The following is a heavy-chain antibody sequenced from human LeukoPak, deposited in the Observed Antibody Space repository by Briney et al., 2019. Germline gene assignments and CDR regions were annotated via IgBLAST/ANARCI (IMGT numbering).Heavy chain of an antibody. J-gene: IGHJ4*02. Sequence: PGGSLRLSCAASGFTFSSYWMSWVRQAPGKGLEWVANIKQDGSEKYYVDSVKGRFTISRDNAKNSLYLQMNSLRAEDTAVYYCARAVRVRREQGISGSPADYWGQGTLVTVSS. CDR2: IKQDGSEK. V-gene: IGHV3-7*01. CDR1: GFTFSSYW. CDR3: ARAVRVRREQGISGSPADY. D-gene: IGHD3-10*01.